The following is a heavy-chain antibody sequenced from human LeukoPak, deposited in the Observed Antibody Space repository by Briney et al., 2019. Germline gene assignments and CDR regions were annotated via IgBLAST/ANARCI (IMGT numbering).Heavy chain of an antibody. CDR3: TSSPSSGYA. CDR1: GFTFSGSA. J-gene: IGHJ4*02. CDR2: IRSKANSYAT. V-gene: IGHV3-73*01. D-gene: IGHD3-22*01. Sequence: GGSLRLSCAASGFTFSGSAMHWVRQASGKGLEWVGRIRSKANSYATAYAASVKGRFTISRGDSKNTAYLQMNSLKTEDTAVYYCTSSPSSGYAWGQGTLATVSS.